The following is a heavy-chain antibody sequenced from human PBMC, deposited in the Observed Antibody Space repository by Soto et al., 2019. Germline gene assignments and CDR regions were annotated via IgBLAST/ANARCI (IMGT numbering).Heavy chain of an antibody. V-gene: IGHV4-31*03. CDR3: ARELPXXXXRNMDV. J-gene: IGHJ6*02. CDR1: GGSMTSGDKY. Sequence: PSETLSLTXTVTGGSMTSGDKYGTWIRHRPGGGLEWFGYINHRGSLYYNPSLKSRVSMSVDTSKNQFSLNLSSVTAADTAVYYCARELPXXXXRNMDVWGQGTTVTVSS. CDR2: INHRGSL.